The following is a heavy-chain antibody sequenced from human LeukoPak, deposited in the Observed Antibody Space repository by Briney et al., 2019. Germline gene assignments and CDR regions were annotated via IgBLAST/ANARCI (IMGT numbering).Heavy chain of an antibody. CDR3: ATSDDSSGSD. CDR2: INLDGSVK. D-gene: IGHD3-22*01. CDR1: GFTFSGYW. Sequence: GGSLRLSCAASGFTFSGYWMSWVRQAPGKGLEWVANINLDGSVKHYVDSGKGRFTISRDNAKNSLYLQMNSLRAEDTALYYCATSDDSSGSDWGQGTLVTVSS. V-gene: IGHV3-7*01. J-gene: IGHJ4*02.